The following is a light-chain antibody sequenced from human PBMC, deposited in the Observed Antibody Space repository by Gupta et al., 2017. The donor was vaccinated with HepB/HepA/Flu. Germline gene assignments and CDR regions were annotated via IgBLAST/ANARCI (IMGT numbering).Light chain of an antibody. J-gene: IGKJ3*01. CDR3: QQRSDWSA. V-gene: IGKV3-11*01. CDR1: QCVSSY. Sequence: EIVLTPSPATLSLSPGERATLSCRASQCVSSYLAWYQQVPGQAPRLLIYDASNRATGIPARFSGSGSGTDFTLTISSLEPEDFAVYYCQQRSDWSAFGPGTKVEIK. CDR2: DAS.